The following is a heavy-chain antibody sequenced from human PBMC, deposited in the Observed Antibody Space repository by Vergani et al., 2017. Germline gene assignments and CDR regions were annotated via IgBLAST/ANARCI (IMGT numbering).Heavy chain of an antibody. Sequence: QVQLVESGGGVVQPGRSLRLSCAASGFTFSSYAMHWVRQAPGRGLEWVAVISYDGSNKYYADSVKGRFTISRDNYKNTQYLQMNSLRAEDTAVYYCARGPDLLQSGLLDYWGQGTLVTVSS. D-gene: IGHD3-10*01. CDR2: ISYDGSNK. V-gene: IGHV3-30*04. CDR3: ARGPDLLQSGLLDY. J-gene: IGHJ4*02. CDR1: GFTFSSYA.